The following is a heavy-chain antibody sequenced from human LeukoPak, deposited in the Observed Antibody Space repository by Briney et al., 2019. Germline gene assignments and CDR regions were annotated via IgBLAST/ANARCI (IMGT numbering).Heavy chain of an antibody. CDR1: GFTFSRYW. CDR2: IKQDGSEK. Sequence: PGGSLRLSCAASGFTFSRYWMNWVRQAPGKGLEWVANIKQDGSEKYYVDAVRGRFTISRDNAKDSLYLQMNSLRAEDTAMYYCARGRYGGAIDIWVQGTMVTVSS. D-gene: IGHD6-19*01. V-gene: IGHV3-7*01. CDR3: ARGRYGGAIDI. J-gene: IGHJ3*02.